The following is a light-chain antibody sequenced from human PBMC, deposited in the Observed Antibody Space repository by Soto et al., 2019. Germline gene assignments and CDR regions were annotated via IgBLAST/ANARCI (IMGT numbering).Light chain of an antibody. CDR3: QQYNDWPLT. J-gene: IGKJ1*01. Sequence: EIVLTQSPATLSLSPGERATLSCRASQSVKTFLLWYQHRPGQAPRVLIYDASHRATGIPARFRGSGSGTDFTLTISSLEPEDAGIYYCQQYNDWPLTFGQGTKVDI. CDR2: DAS. CDR1: QSVKTF. V-gene: IGKV3-11*01.